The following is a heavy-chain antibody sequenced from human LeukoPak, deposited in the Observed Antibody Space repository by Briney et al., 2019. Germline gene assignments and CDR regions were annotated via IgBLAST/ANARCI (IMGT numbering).Heavy chain of an antibody. J-gene: IGHJ4*02. CDR1: GFTFSSYS. D-gene: IGHD2-15*01. V-gene: IGHV3-21*01. CDR3: ARDLIYCSGGSCLGY. Sequence: GGSLRLSCAASGFTFSSYSVNWVRQAPGKGLEWVSSISSSSSYIYYADSVKGRFTISRDNAKNSLYLQMNSLRAEDTAVYYCARDLIYCSGGSCLGYWGQGTLVTVSS. CDR2: ISSSSSYI.